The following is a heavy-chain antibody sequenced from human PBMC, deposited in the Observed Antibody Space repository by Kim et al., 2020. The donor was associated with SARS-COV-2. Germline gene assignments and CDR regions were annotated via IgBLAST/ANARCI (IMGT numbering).Heavy chain of an antibody. CDR3: ARDPLPILYGDYQGHAFDI. D-gene: IGHD4-17*01. CDR1: GGPISSGSYY. J-gene: IGHJ3*02. CDR2: IYTSGST. Sequence: SETLSLTCTVSGGPISSGSYYWSWIRQPAGKGLEWIGRIYTSGSTNYNPSLKSRVTISVDTSKNQFSLKLSSVTAADTAVYYCARDPLPILYGDYQGHAFDIWGQGTMVTDSA. V-gene: IGHV4-61*02.